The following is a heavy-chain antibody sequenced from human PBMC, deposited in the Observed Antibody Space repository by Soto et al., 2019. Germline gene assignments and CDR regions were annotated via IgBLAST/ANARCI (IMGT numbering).Heavy chain of an antibody. J-gene: IGHJ4*02. CDR3: ARDRYSSSPDFDY. CDR1: GGSISSYY. D-gene: IGHD6-6*01. Sequence: SETLSLTCAVSGGSISSYYWSWIRQPPGKGLEWIGYVYYNGNTNYNPSLKSRVTISLDTSKNQFSLKLNSVTAADTAVYYCARDRYSSSPDFDYWGQGTLVTVSS. CDR2: VYYNGNT. V-gene: IGHV4-59*01.